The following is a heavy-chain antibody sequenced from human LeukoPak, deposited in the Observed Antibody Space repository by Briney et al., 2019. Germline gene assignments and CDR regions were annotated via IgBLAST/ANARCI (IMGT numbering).Heavy chain of an antibody. Sequence: PSETLSLTCTVSGGSISSSSYYWGWIRQPPGKGLEWIGSIYYSGSTYYNPSLKSRVTISVDTSKNQFSLKLSSVTAADTAVYYCARYSSSAGVHYYYYMDVWGKGTTVTVSS. J-gene: IGHJ6*03. D-gene: IGHD6-6*01. CDR1: GGSISSSSYY. CDR3: ARYSSSAGVHYYYYMDV. CDR2: IYYSGST. V-gene: IGHV4-39*07.